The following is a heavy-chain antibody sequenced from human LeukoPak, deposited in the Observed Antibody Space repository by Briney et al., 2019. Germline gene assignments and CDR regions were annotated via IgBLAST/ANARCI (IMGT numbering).Heavy chain of an antibody. V-gene: IGHV4-59*01. CDR1: GGSISSYY. J-gene: IGHJ6*03. Sequence: SETLSLTCTVSGGSISSYYWSWIRQSPGKGLEWIGYIYYSGSTNYNPSLKSRVTISVDTSKNQFSLKLSSVTAADTAVYHCARVPVAGIYYYYYMDVWGKGTTVTVSS. CDR2: IYYSGST. CDR3: ARVPVAGIYYYYYMDV. D-gene: IGHD6-19*01.